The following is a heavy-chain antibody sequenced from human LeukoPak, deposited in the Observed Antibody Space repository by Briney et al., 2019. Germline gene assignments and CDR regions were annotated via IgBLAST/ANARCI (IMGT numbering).Heavy chain of an antibody. J-gene: IGHJ3*01. V-gene: IGHV3-20*04. CDR3: AREGGPLTGVLDAFDL. D-gene: IGHD2-8*02. CDR2: IDWEGGRT. Sequence: GGSLRLSCEASGFPFKTYDMAWVRQAPGKGLEWVAGIDWEGGRTGFAESVKGRFTISRDTVRNFLYLEVNSLRAEDTALCFCAREGGPLTGVLDAFDLWGQGTMVTVSS. CDR1: GFPFKTYD.